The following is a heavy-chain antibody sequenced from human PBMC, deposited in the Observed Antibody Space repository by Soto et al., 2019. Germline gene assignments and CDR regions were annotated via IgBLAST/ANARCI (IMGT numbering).Heavy chain of an antibody. D-gene: IGHD4-17*01. J-gene: IGHJ3*02. Sequence: QVQLQESGPGLVKPSQTLSLTCTVSGVSISSSNYCWSWIRLHPGKGLEWIGNMFYRGSTHYTPSLKSRLTISIDTSKNHFSLTLTSVTSADTAVYYCARGHTGQLQSPDADSGDQGGPFDIWGQGTVVTVSS. V-gene: IGHV4-31*03. CDR3: ARGHTGQLQSPDADSGDQGGPFDI. CDR2: MFYRGST. CDR1: GVSISSSNYC.